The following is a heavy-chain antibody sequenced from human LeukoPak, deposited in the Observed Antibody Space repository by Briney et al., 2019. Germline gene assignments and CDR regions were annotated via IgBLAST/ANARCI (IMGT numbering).Heavy chain of an antibody. D-gene: IGHD1-1*01. CDR1: GLTSSTYD. V-gene: IGHV3-23*01. CDR3: GKSFGPGRHFFDC. CDR2: ISDKT. J-gene: IGHJ4*02. Sequence: GGSLRLSCSASGLTSSTYDMGWVRQAPGKGLEWVSIISDKTYYADSVKCRFTISRDNSQRTVYLQMNSLTAEDPAVYFCGKSFGPGRHFFDCWGQGTLVTVSS.